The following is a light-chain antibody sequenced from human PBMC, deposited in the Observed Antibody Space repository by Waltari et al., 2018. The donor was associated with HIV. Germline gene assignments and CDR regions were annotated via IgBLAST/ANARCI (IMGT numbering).Light chain of an antibody. Sequence: QSVLTQPASVSGSPGQSITISCSGTNDDIGSYIYVSWYQQHPGKAPTLLIYEVSSRPSGVSGRFSGSKSGHTASLTISGIQTEDEAHYYCTSYTSASTVVFGGGTTLPVL. CDR3: TSYTSASTVV. CDR1: NDDIGSYIY. V-gene: IGLV2-14*01. CDR2: EVS. J-gene: IGLJ2*01.